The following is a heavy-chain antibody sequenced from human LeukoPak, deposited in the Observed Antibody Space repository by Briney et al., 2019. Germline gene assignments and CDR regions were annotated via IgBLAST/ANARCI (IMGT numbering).Heavy chain of an antibody. D-gene: IGHD5/OR15-5a*01. CDR1: GFTFSSYG. CDR3: ARDRSVYGIDY. J-gene: IGHJ4*02. CDR2: IWYDGSNK. V-gene: IGHV3-33*01. Sequence: PGGSLRLSCAASGFTFSSYGMHWVRQAPGKGLEWVAVIWYDGSNKYYADSVKGRFTISRDNSKNTLYLQMNSLRAEDTAVYYCARDRSVYGIDYWGQGTLVTVSS.